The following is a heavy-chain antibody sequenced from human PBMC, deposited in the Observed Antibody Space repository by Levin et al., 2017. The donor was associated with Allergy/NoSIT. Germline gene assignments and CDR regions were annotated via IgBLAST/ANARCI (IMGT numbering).Heavy chain of an antibody. Sequence: SQTLSLTCAISGDSVSSNSAAWNWIRQSPSRGLEWLGRTYYRSKWYNDYAVSVKSRITINPDTSKNQFSLQLNSVTPEDTAVYYCARGYYYDSSGYSPRSYYFDYWGQGTLVTVSS. J-gene: IGHJ4*02. CDR3: ARGYYYDSSGYSPRSYYFDY. V-gene: IGHV6-1*01. CDR1: GDSVSSNSAA. CDR2: TYYRSKWYN. D-gene: IGHD3-22*01.